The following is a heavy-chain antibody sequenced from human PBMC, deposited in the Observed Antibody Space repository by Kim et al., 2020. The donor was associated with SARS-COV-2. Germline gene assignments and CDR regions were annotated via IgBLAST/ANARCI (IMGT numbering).Heavy chain of an antibody. CDR3: ARERSSDYYYYGMDV. J-gene: IGHJ6*02. D-gene: IGHD3-22*01. Sequence: NQALKSRVTISIDASKNQFSLRLSSVTAADTAMYYCARERSSDYYYYGMDVWGQGTTVTVSS. V-gene: IGHV4-31*02.